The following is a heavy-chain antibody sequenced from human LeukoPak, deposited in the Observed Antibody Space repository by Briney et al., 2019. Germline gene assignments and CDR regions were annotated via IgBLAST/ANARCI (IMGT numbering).Heavy chain of an antibody. J-gene: IGHJ6*04. CDR3: ARSYYYGSGPYYYGMDV. D-gene: IGHD3-10*01. CDR1: GGSFSGYY. V-gene: IGHV4-34*01. Sequence: SETLSLTCAVYGGSFSGYYWSWIRQPPGKGLEWNGEINHSGSSNTYPSLKSRVTISVDTSKNQFSLKLSSVTAADTAVYYCARSYYYGSGPYYYGMDVWGKGTTVTVSS. CDR2: INHSGSS.